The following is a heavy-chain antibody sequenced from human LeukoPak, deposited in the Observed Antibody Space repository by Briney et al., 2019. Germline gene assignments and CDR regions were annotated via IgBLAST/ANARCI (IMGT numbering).Heavy chain of an antibody. CDR3: ARVSLYSSGYFDAFDI. Sequence: PGGSLRLSCAASGFTFRSFGMHWVRQAPGKGLEWVSSINSGSSYIYYADSVKGRFTISRDNAKNSLYLQMNSLRAEDTAVYYCARVSLYSSGYFDAFDIWGQGTMVTVSS. CDR1: GFTFRSFG. CDR2: INSGSSYI. J-gene: IGHJ3*02. V-gene: IGHV3-21*01. D-gene: IGHD3-22*01.